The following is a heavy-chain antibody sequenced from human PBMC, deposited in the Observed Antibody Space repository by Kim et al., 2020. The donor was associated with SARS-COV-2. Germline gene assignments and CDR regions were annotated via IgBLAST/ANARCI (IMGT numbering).Heavy chain of an antibody. J-gene: IGHJ6*02. CDR3: ARQQQLAVPYYYYGMDV. Sequence: GESLKISCKGSGYSFTSYWIGWVRQMPGKGLEWMGIIYPGDSDTRYSPSFQGQVTISADKSISTAYLQWSSLKASDTAMYYCARQQQLAVPYYYYGMDVWGQGTTVTVSS. CDR2: IYPGDSDT. CDR1: GYSFTSYW. D-gene: IGHD6-6*01. V-gene: IGHV5-51*01.